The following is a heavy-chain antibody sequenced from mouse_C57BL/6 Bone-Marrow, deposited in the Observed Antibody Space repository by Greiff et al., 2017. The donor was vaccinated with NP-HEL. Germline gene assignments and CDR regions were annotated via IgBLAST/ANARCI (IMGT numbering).Heavy chain of an antibody. CDR3: ARGLLYWYFDV. CDR1: GYTFTSYW. CDR2: IHPNSGST. Sequence: VKLQQPGAELVKPGASVKLSCKASGYTFTSYWMHWVKQRPGQGLEWIGMIHPNSGSTNYNEKFKSKATLTVDKSSSTAYMQLSSLTSEDSAVYYCARGLLYWYFDVWGTGTTVTVSS. V-gene: IGHV1-64*01. J-gene: IGHJ1*03.